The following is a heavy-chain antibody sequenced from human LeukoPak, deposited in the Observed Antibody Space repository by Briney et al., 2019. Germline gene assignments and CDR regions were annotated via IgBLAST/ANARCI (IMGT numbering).Heavy chain of an antibody. J-gene: IGHJ4*02. D-gene: IGHD6-19*01. V-gene: IGHV4-59*08. Sequence: SETLSLTCTVSGDSITSFYWSWIRQPPGKGLEWIGLIFHSGTTDYTPSLKTRVTMSIDTSKNQFSLSLSSVTASDTAVYYCARLPVGSEPAYWGPGTLVTVSS. CDR1: GDSITSFY. CDR3: ARLPVGSEPAY. CDR2: IFHSGTT.